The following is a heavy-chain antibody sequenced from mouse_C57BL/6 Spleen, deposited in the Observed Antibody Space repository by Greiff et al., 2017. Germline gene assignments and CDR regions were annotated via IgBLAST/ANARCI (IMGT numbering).Heavy chain of an antibody. D-gene: IGHD3-2*02. CDR3: GGQATGLWFAY. CDR1: GYAFSSSW. V-gene: IGHV1-82*01. J-gene: IGHJ3*01. CDR2: IYPGDGDT. Sequence: QVQLQQSGPELVKPGASVKISCKASGYAFSSSWMNWVKQRPGKGLEWIGRIYPGDGDTNYNGKFKGKVTLTADKSSSTAYMQLSSLTSEDSAVYFCGGQATGLWFAYWSQGTLVTVSA.